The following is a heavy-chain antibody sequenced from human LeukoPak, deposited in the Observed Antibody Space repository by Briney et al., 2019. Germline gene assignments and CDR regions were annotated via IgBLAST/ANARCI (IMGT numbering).Heavy chain of an antibody. Sequence: SETLSLTCTVSGGSISSYYWSWIRQPPGKGLEWIGYIYYSGSTNYNPSLKSRVTISVDTSKNQFSLKLSSVTAADTAVYYCAREITNRLLYYDFWSGYYTRWFDPWGQGTLVTVSS. CDR2: IYYSGST. V-gene: IGHV4-59*01. D-gene: IGHD3-3*01. CDR1: GGSISSYY. CDR3: AREITNRLLYYDFWSGYYTRWFDP. J-gene: IGHJ5*02.